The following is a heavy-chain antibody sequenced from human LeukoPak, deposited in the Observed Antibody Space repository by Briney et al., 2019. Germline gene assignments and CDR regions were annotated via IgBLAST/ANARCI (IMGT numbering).Heavy chain of an antibody. D-gene: IGHD3-10*01. CDR1: GFTFSDYY. CDR2: ISSSGSTI. Sequence: GGSLRLSCAASGFTFSDYYMSWIRQAPGKGLEWVSYISSSGSTIYYADSVKGRFTISRDNAKNSVYLQMNSLGAEDTAVYHCAAGGDYYYHMDVWGKGTTVTVSS. J-gene: IGHJ6*03. V-gene: IGHV3-11*04. CDR3: AAGGDYYYHMDV.